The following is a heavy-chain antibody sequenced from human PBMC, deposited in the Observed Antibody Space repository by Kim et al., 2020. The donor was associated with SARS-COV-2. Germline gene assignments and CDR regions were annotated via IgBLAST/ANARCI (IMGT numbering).Heavy chain of an antibody. J-gene: IGHJ4*02. D-gene: IGHD3-9*01. CDR1: GFTVTDSY. CDR3: ASIDWTADVVGYFDY. Sequence: GGSLRLSCVISGFTVTDSYVSWVRQAPGKGLEWISVIYRDGNTYYADSVKGRFTISRDASKNTVYFQMNRLRVDDTDTYYCASIDWTADVVGYFDYWGQG. V-gene: IGHV3-66*01. CDR2: IYRDGNT.